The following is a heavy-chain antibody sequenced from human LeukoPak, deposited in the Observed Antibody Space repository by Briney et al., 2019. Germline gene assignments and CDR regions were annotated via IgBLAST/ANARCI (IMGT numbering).Heavy chain of an antibody. D-gene: IGHD5-18*01. CDR1: GVTFSSYA. Sequence: WGSLRLSCAASGVTFSSYAMHWVRQAPGKGLEWVAAISHDGSNKYYTYSVDGRFSISRDNSKTTLYLQMNSLRTEHTAVYYCARDPTRDTVWGQGPLVTVSS. CDR3: ARDPTRDTV. V-gene: IGHV3-30-3*01. CDR2: ISHDGSNK. J-gene: IGHJ4*02.